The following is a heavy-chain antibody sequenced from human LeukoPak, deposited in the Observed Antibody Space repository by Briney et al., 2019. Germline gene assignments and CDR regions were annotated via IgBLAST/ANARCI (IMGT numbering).Heavy chain of an antibody. CDR1: GGSLSSSNW. CDR2: ISPSGST. J-gene: IGHJ4*02. Sequence: SGTLSLTCAVSGGSLSSSNWWTWVRQPPGKGLEWIGEISPSGSTNYSPSLKSRVTLSVDKSRNQFSLKLTSVTAADTAVYYCARFAYCGGHCWYYFDYWGQGSLVTVSS. V-gene: IGHV4-4*02. CDR3: ARFAYCGGHCWYYFDY. D-gene: IGHD2-21*02.